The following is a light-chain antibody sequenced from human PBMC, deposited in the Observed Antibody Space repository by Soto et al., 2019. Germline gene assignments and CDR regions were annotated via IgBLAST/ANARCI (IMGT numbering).Light chain of an antibody. CDR2: DVS. CDR1: SSDVGDFKY. CDR3: NSQSSNGIRV. Sequence: QSALTQPSSVSGSPGQSVTISCTGTSSDVGDFKYVSWYQQHPGKAPKFMIYDVSNRPSGVSDRFSGSKSGYSASLTISGLQADDEADYYCNSQSSNGIRVFGTGTKLTVL. J-gene: IGLJ1*01. V-gene: IGLV2-11*01.